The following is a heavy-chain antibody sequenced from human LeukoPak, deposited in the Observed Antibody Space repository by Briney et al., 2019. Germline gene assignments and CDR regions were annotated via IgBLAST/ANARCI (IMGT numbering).Heavy chain of an antibody. D-gene: IGHD6-13*01. CDR2: IIGGGGST. CDR3: ATELVPAPFDF. V-gene: IGHV3-23*01. Sequence: GGSLRLSCAASGFPFSSHGMSWVRQAPGKGLEWVSGIIGGGGSTYYADSVKGRFTISRDNTKNSLYLQMNSLRPEDTAVYYCATELVPAPFDFWGQGTLVTVSS. J-gene: IGHJ4*02. CDR1: GFPFSSHG.